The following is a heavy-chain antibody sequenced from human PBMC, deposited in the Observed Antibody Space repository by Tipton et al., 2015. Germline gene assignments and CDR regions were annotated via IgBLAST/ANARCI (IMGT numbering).Heavy chain of an antibody. D-gene: IGHD6-13*01. V-gene: IGHV4-39*01. Sequence: TLSLTCTVSGGSISSSNYYWGWIRQPPGKGLEWIGSIYYSGSTYHNPSLKSRVTISVDTSKNQFSLKLTSVTAADTAVYYCARRGGSSWYADYWGQGTLVTVSS. CDR2: IYYSGST. J-gene: IGHJ4*02. CDR1: GGSISSSNYY. CDR3: ARRGGSSWYADY.